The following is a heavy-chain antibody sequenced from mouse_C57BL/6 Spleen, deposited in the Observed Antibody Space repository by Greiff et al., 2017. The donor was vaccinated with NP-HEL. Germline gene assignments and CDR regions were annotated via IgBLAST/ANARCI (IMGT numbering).Heavy chain of an antibody. D-gene: IGHD1-1*01. V-gene: IGHV1-61*01. J-gene: IGHJ4*01. CDR2: IYPSDSET. CDR3: ARAYYDGYAMDY. CDR1: GYTFTSYW. Sequence: QVQLQQPGAELVRPGSSVKLSCKASGYTFTSYWMDWVKQRPGQGLEWIGNIYPSDSETHYNQKFKDKATLTVDKSSSSAYMQLSSLTSEDSAVYYCARAYYDGYAMDYWGQGTSVTVSS.